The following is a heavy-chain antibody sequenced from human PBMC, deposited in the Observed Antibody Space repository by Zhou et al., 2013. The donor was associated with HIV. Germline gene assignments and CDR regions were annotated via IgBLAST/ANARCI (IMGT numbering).Heavy chain of an antibody. Sequence: QPQLVQSGAEVKKPGASVKVSCRASGYPFSGYGISWLRQAPGQGLEWMGWITTYRGDPSARKTNYAHKFQARVTVTADTSTETVYMELRGLRSDDTAVYYCARDGGLWDLGQAFDIWGQGTMVTVSS. CDR1: GYPFSGYG. V-gene: IGHV1-18*01. J-gene: IGHJ3*02. CDR3: ARDGGLWDLGQAFDI. D-gene: IGHD1-26*01. CDR2: ITTYRGDPSARKT.